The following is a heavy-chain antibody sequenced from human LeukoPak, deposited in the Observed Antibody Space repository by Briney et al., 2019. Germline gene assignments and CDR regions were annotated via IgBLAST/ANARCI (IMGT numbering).Heavy chain of an antibody. CDR3: ARYGDYYFDY. CDR2: IYPGDSDT. D-gene: IGHD4-17*01. J-gene: IGHJ4*02. V-gene: IGHV5-51*01. Sequence: GGSLKISCQGSQYIFTSYWIAWVRQMPGKGLEWMGIIYPGDSDTRYSPSFQGQVTISADKSITTAYLHWSSLKASDTAMYYCARYGDYYFDYWGQGTLVTVSS. CDR1: QYIFTSYW.